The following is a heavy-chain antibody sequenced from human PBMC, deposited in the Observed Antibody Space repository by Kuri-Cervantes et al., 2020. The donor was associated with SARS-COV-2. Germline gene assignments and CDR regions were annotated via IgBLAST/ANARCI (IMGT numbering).Heavy chain of an antibody. J-gene: IGHJ3*02. D-gene: IGHD3-10*01. CDR1: GGSIRSYY. CDR3: ARERGQIYYYGSGSPTDHGIDI. Sequence: GSLRLSCSVSGGSIRSYYWSWIRQPPGKGLEWIGYIYYSGSTNYNASLKSRVTISVDTSKNLFSLKLSSVTAADTAVYYCARERGQIYYYGSGSPTDHGIDIWGQGTMVTVSS. V-gene: IGHV4-59*01. CDR2: IYYSGST.